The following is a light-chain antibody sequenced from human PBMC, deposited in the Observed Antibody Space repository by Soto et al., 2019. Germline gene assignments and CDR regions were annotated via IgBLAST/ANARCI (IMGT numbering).Light chain of an antibody. V-gene: IGKV3-11*01. J-gene: IGKJ1*01. CDR1: QSVSNY. CDR3: QQRSIWPWT. CDR2: DAS. Sequence: EIVLTQSPATLCLSPGERATLSCWASQSVSNYFVWYQQKPGQAPRLLIYDASKRATGIPARFSGSGSGTDFTLTINSLEPEDFAVYYCQQRSIWPWTFGQGTKVDIK.